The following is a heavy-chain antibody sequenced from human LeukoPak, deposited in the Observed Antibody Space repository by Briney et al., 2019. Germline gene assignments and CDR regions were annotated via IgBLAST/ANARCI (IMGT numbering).Heavy chain of an antibody. CDR3: ARDVSPRIVATEGGY. D-gene: IGHD5-12*01. CDR1: GFTFSDYY. Sequence: GGSLRLSCAASGFTFSDYYMSWIRQAPGKGLEWVSYISSSGSTIYYADSVKGRFTISRDNAKNSLYLQMNSLRAEDTAVYYCARDVSPRIVATEGGYWGQGTLVTVSS. CDR2: ISSSGSTI. V-gene: IGHV3-11*04. J-gene: IGHJ4*02.